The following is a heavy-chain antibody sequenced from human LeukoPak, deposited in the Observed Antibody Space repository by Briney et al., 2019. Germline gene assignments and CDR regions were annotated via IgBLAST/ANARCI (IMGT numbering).Heavy chain of an antibody. D-gene: IGHD5/OR15-5a*01. CDR1: GGSFSGYY. J-gene: IGHJ5*02. Sequence: SETLSLTCAVYGGSFSGYYWSWIRQPPGKGLEWIGKINHSGSTNYNPSLKSRVTISVDTSKNQFSLKLSSVTAADTAVYYCARLGRIRATYLRSRVNWFDPWGQGTLVTVSS. V-gene: IGHV4-34*01. CDR2: INHSGST. CDR3: ARLGRIRATYLRSRVNWFDP.